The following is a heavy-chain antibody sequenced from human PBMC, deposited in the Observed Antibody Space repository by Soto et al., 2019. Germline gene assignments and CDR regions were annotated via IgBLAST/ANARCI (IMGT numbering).Heavy chain of an antibody. V-gene: IGHV1-18*01. CDR3: ARGTYFDY. Sequence: QVQLVQSGAEVKKPGASVKVSCKASGYTLNTYGITWVRQAPGQGLEWMGWISANNDHTNYPQKLQGRVTMTTDTSPGTAYMELRSLTSDATAVYYCARGTYFDYWGQGTLVTVSS. CDR2: ISANNDHT. CDR1: GYTLNTYG. J-gene: IGHJ4*02.